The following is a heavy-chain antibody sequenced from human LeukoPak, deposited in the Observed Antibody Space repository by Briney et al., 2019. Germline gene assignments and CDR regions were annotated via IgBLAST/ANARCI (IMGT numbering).Heavy chain of an antibody. CDR1: GFTFSSYA. CDR3: AGDMAPYGGNRYYYYYGMDV. J-gene: IGHJ6*02. V-gene: IGHV3-30-3*01. D-gene: IGHD4-23*01. Sequence: GRSLRLSCAASGFTFSSYAMHWVRQAPGKGLEWVAVISYDGSNKYYADSVKGRFTTSRDNSKNTLYLQMNSLRAGDRAVYYCAGDMAPYGGNRYYYYYGMDVWGQGTTVTVSS. CDR2: ISYDGSNK.